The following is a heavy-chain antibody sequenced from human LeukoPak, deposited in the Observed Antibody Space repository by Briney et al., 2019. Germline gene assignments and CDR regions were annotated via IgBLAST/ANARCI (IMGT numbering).Heavy chain of an antibody. Sequence: SVKVSCKASGGTFSSYAISWVRQAPGQGLEWMGGIIPIFGTANYAQKFQGRVTITTDESTSTAYMELSSRRSEDTAVYYCARAAQSWVYYYYMDVWGKGTTVTVSS. V-gene: IGHV1-69*05. CDR3: ARAAQSWVYYYYMDV. J-gene: IGHJ6*03. CDR1: GGTFSSYA. D-gene: IGHD3-16*01. CDR2: IIPIFGTA.